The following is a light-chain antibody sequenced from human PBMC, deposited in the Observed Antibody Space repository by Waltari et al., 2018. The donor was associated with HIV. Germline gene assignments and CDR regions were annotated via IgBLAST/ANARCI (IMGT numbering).Light chain of an antibody. CDR2: DAS. CDR3: QQRSNWPPEFT. CDR1: QSVSHH. Sequence: DTVLTQYQATLSLSPGERATLSCRASQSVSHHLAWYQQKPGQAPRLLLFDASNRATCVPARFSGSRSGTDFTLTISSLDPEEFAVYYCQQRSNWPPEFTFGPGTKVDIK. J-gene: IGKJ3*01. V-gene: IGKV3-11*01.